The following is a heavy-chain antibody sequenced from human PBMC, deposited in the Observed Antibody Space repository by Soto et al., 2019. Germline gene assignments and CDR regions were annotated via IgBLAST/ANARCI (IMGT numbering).Heavy chain of an antibody. V-gene: IGHV1-3*01. CDR2: INADKGNT. D-gene: IGHD2-8*01. Sequence: ASVKVSCKASGFIFSRYTIHWVRQATGQRPEWMGWINADKGNTKYSGQFQDRLTITRDTSASTAYLSLSSLTSEDTAVYYCARDFSLGGPVFWFDPWGPGTLVTVSS. CDR3: ARDFSLGGPVFWFDP. CDR1: GFIFSRYT. J-gene: IGHJ5*02.